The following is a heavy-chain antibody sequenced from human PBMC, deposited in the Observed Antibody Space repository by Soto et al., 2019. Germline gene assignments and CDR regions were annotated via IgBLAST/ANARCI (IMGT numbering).Heavy chain of an antibody. J-gene: IGHJ4*02. CDR3: AHYTLGYCISTSCSHFDY. CDR2: IYWDYDK. D-gene: IGHD2-2*01. V-gene: IGHV2-5*02. CDR1: GFSLSTSGVG. Sequence: QITLKESGPTLVKPTQTLTLTCTFSGFSLSTSGVGVGWIRQPPGKALEWLALIYWDYDKRYSPSLKSRLTITKDTSKNQVVLTMTNMDPVDTATYYCAHYTLGYCISTSCSHFDYWGQGTLVTVSS.